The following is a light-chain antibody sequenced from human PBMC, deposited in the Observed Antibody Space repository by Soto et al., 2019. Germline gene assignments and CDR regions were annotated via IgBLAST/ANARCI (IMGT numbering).Light chain of an antibody. CDR1: QSVRSTY. V-gene: IGKV3-20*01. J-gene: IGKJ5*01. CDR2: GAS. CDR3: QYYSSSLSIT. Sequence: EIGLTQSPGILFLSPGERATLSCRASQSVRSTYLAWYQQKPGQAPRLLIHGASSRATGIPDRFSGSGSGTDFTLTISRLEPEDFAVYYCQYYSSSLSITFGQGTRLEIK.